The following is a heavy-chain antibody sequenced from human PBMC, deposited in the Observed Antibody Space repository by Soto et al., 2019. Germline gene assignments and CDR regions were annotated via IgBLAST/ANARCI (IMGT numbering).Heavy chain of an antibody. Sequence: GASVKVSCKASGYTFTSYYMHWVRQAPGQGPEWMGIINPSGGSTSYAQKFQGRVTMTRDTSTSTVYMELSSLRSEDTAVYYCAREGIVGATFHGMVVWGQGTTVTVSS. J-gene: IGHJ6*02. CDR2: INPSGGST. CDR3: AREGIVGATFHGMVV. D-gene: IGHD1-26*01. V-gene: IGHV1-46*01. CDR1: GYTFTSYY.